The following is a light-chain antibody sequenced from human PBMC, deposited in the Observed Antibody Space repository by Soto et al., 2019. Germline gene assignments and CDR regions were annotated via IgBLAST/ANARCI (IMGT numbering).Light chain of an antibody. CDR3: SSYTSSSIL. CDR1: SSDVGGYNY. CDR2: DVS. Sequence: QSALTQPASVSGSPGQSITISCIGTSSDVGGYNYVSWYQQHPGKAPKLMIYDVSNRPSGVSNRFSGSKSGNTASLTISGLQAEDEADYYCSSYTSSSILFGGGTKLTVL. V-gene: IGLV2-14*01. J-gene: IGLJ2*01.